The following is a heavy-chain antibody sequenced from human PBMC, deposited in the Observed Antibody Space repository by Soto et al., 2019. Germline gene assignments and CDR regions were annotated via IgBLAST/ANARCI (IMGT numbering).Heavy chain of an antibody. Sequence: EVQLLESGGGLVQPGGSLRLSCAASGFTFSHYAMNWVRQAPGKGLEWVSGISGSGDSTYYADSVKGRFTISRDNSKNALYLEMNGLRAEDTAVYYCAKDFEVTTTFRTDYWGQGTLVTVSS. J-gene: IGHJ4*02. CDR2: ISGSGDST. D-gene: IGHD1-1*01. CDR3: AKDFEVTTTFRTDY. CDR1: GFTFSHYA. V-gene: IGHV3-23*01.